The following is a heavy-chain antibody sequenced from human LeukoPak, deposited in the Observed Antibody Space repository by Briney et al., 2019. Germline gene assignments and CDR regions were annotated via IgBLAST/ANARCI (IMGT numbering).Heavy chain of an antibody. CDR3: ARVYYYDSSGPHLDY. CDR1: GFTFSSYS. J-gene: IGHJ4*02. Sequence: GGSLRLSCAASGFTFSSYSMNWVRQAPGKGLEWVSYISCSSSTIYYADSVKGRFTISRDNAKNSLYLQMNSLRAEDTAVYYCARVYYYDSSGPHLDYWGQGTLVTVSS. CDR2: ISCSSSTI. D-gene: IGHD3-22*01. V-gene: IGHV3-48*01.